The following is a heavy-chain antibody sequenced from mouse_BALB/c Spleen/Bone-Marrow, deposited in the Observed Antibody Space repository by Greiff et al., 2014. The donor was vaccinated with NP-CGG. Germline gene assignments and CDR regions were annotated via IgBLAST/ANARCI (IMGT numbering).Heavy chain of an antibody. D-gene: IGHD2-1*01. CDR2: INSNGGST. V-gene: IGHV5-6-3*01. CDR1: GFTFSSYG. CDR3: ARGNYGNYVDYFDY. Sequence: VQLKESGGGLVQPGGSLKLSCAASGFTFSSYGMSWVRQTPDKRLELVASINSNGGSTYYPDSVKGRFTISRDNAKNTLSLQMSSLKSEDTAMYYCARGNYGNYVDYFDYRGQGTTLTVSS. J-gene: IGHJ2*01.